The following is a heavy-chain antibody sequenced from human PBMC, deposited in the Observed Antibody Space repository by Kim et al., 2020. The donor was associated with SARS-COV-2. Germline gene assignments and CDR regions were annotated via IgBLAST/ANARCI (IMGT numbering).Heavy chain of an antibody. D-gene: IGHD4-17*01. J-gene: IGHJ6*02. CDR1: GYTFTGYY. V-gene: IGHV1-2*06. Sequence: ASVKVSCKASGYTFTGYYMHWVRQAPGQGLEWMGRINPNSGGTNYAQKFQGRVTMTRDTSISTAYMELSRLRSDDTAVYYCASLGIPTVTTLAKRRRYGMDVWGQGTTVTVSS. CDR2: INPNSGGT. CDR3: ASLGIPTVTTLAKRRRYGMDV.